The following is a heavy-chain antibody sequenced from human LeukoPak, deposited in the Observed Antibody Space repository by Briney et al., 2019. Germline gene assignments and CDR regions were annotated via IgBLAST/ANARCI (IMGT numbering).Heavy chain of an antibody. V-gene: IGHV4-4*02. CDR2: VNLQGST. CDR1: GGSITSTNY. D-gene: IGHD6-19*01. J-gene: IGHJ6*02. Sequence: SGTLSLTCGVSGGSITSTNYWTWVRQPPGKGLEWIGEVNLQGSTNYNPSLMGRVAISVDMSENHISLQLTSVTAADTAVYYCARGADGSYSSGSYSSHYGMDVWGQGTTVTVSS. CDR3: ARGADGSYSSGSYSSHYGMDV.